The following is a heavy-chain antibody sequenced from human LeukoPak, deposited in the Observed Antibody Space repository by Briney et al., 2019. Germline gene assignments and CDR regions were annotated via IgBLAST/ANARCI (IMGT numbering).Heavy chain of an antibody. Sequence: GRSLRLSCAASGFTFSSYGMHWVRQAPGKGLEWVAVIWYDGSNKYYADSEKGRFTISRDNSKNTLYLQMNSLRAEDTAVYYCARDVYDSSGSYYFDYWGQGTLVTVTS. J-gene: IGHJ4*02. D-gene: IGHD3-22*01. V-gene: IGHV3-33*01. CDR1: GFTFSSYG. CDR2: IWYDGSNK. CDR3: ARDVYDSSGSYYFDY.